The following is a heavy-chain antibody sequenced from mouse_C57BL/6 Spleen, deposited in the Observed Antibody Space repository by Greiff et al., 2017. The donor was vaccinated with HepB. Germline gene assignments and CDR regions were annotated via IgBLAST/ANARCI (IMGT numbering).Heavy chain of an antibody. CDR1: GYAFSSSW. Sequence: VQLQESGPELVKPGASVKISCKASGYAFSSSWMNWVKQRPGKGLEWIGRIYPGDGDTNYNGKFKGKATLTADKSSSTAYMQLSSLTSEDSAVDFCARNYDYDGCFAYWGQGTLVTVSA. D-gene: IGHD2-4*01. J-gene: IGHJ3*01. CDR3: ARNYDYDGCFAY. CDR2: IYPGDGDT. V-gene: IGHV1-82*01.